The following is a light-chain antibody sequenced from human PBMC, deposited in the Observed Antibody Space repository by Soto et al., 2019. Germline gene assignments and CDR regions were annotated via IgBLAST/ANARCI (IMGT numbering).Light chain of an antibody. CDR1: SSDVGGYNY. CDR2: DVS. V-gene: IGLV2-14*01. J-gene: IGLJ1*01. Sequence: HSALTQPASVSGSPGQSITISCTGTSSDVGGYNYVSWYQQHPGKAPKLMIYDVSNRPSGVSNRFSGSKSGNTASLTISGLQAEDEGDYYCSSYTSNVFGTGTKVTVL. CDR3: SSYTSNV.